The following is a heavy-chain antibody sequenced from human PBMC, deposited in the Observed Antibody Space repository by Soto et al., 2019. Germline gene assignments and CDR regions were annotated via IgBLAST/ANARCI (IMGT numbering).Heavy chain of an antibody. D-gene: IGHD3-16*01. V-gene: IGHV2-5*02. CDR1: GFSLSTSGVG. J-gene: IGHJ5*02. CDR2: IYWDDDK. CDR3: AHSPRYPPINGGGWFDP. Sequence: QITLKESGPTLVKPTQTLTLTCTFSGFSLSTSGVGVGWIRQPPGKALEWLALIYWDDDKRYSPSLKSRLTITKDTTKNQLVLTMPNMDPVDTATYSCAHSPRYPPINGGGWFDPWGQGTLVTVSS.